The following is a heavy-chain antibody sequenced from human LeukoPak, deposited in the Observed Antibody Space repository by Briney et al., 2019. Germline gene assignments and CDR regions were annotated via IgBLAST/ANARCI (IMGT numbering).Heavy chain of an antibody. CDR1: GGSISNYF. V-gene: IGHV4-4*07. D-gene: IGHD4-17*01. Sequence: SETLSLTCTVSGGSISNYFWSWIRQPAGKGLEWIGRIYFSGRTNYNPSLKSRATMSVDTSKNQFSLKVTSVTVADTAVYYCARHYYGDYFFGYWGQGALVTVSS. CDR3: ARHYYGDYFFGY. CDR2: IYFSGRT. J-gene: IGHJ4*02.